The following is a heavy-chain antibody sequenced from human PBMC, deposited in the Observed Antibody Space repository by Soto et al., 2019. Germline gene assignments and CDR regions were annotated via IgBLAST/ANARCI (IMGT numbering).Heavy chain of an antibody. J-gene: IGHJ6*02. CDR3: AREEVAACRGESCYAYNSGRGHFYFYGMDV. CDR1: GGTFSNFA. D-gene: IGHD2-15*01. CDR2: IIPSFGTT. V-gene: IGHV1-69*01. Sequence: QVQLVQSGAEVKKPGSSVRVSCKASGGTFSNFAISWVRQAPGQGFKWVGGIIPSFGTTNYAQQFQGDVTITADVSTSTAYLGLTSLTSEDTAVYYCAREEVAACRGESCYAYNSGRGHFYFYGMDVWGQGTSVTVS.